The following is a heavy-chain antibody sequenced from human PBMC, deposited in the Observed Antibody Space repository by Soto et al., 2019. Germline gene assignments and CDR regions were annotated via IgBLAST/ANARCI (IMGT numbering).Heavy chain of an antibody. CDR1: GFDFNLAW. J-gene: IGHJ3*01. V-gene: IGHV3-15*07. D-gene: IGHD3-10*01. CDR2: IKGRGSGGTT. Sequence: PGGSLTLSCVTSGFDFNLAWMNWVRQAPGEGPEWVGRIKGRGSGGTTDYPSPVKCRFTISRDDSKNTLYLQMNSLQIDDTAVYYCTHSWTYYYGHPGWGQGTMVTVSS. CDR3: THSWTYYYGHPG.